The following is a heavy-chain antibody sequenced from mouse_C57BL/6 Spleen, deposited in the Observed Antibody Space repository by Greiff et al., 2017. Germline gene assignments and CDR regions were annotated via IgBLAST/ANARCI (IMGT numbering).Heavy chain of an antibody. CDR3: TRGITTVVAHFDY. D-gene: IGHD1-1*01. J-gene: IGHJ2*01. CDR1: GYTFTSYW. V-gene: IGHV1-5*01. CDR2: IYPGNSDT. Sequence: EVQLVESGTVLARPGASVKMSCKTSGYTFTSYWMHWVKQRPGQGLEWIGAIYPGNSDTSYNQKFKGKAKLTAVTSASTAYMELSSLTNEDSAVYYCTRGITTVVAHFDYWGQGTTLTVSS.